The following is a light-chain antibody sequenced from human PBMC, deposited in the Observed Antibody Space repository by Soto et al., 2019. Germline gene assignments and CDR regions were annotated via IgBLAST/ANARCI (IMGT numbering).Light chain of an antibody. V-gene: IGKV1-5*01. CDR1: QSISSW. Sequence: DVQMTQYPSTLSASVGDRVTITCRASQSISSWLDWYQQKPGKAPKLLMYDASSLERGVPSRLRGSGYGTEVTSTISSLKNDDFETYYCQQYDTNSRTFGQGTKVDIK. CDR2: DAS. J-gene: IGKJ1*01. CDR3: QQYDTNSRT.